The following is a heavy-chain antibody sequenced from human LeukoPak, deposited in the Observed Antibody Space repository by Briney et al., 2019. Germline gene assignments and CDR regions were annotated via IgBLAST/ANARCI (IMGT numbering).Heavy chain of an antibody. J-gene: IGHJ4*02. CDR3: ARVPPYTAAGTFYFDY. D-gene: IGHD6-13*01. Sequence: ASVQVSCKASVYTFTGYYMHWVRQAPGQGLEWMGWINPNSGGTNYAQKFQGRVTMTRDTSISTAYMELSRLRSDDTAVYYCARVPPYTAAGTFYFDYWGQGTLVTVSS. V-gene: IGHV1-2*02. CDR2: INPNSGGT. CDR1: VYTFTGYY.